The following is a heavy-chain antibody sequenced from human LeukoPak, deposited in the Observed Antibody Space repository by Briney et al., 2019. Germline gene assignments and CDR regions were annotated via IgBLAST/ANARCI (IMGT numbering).Heavy chain of an antibody. Sequence: PSETLSLTCTVSGGSISSRRYYRGWIRQPPGKGLEWIGSIYYSGSTYYNPSLKSRVTISVDTSKNQFSLKLSSVTAADTAVYYCATLDYVNAFDIWGQGTMVTVSS. CDR2: IYYSGST. CDR3: ATLDYVNAFDI. J-gene: IGHJ3*02. CDR1: GGSISSRRYY. V-gene: IGHV4-39*01. D-gene: IGHD4-17*01.